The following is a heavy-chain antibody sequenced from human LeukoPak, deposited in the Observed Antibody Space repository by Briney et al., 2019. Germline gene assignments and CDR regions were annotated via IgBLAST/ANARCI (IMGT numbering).Heavy chain of an antibody. CDR1: GFTFSSYS. Sequence: PGGSLRLSCAASGFTFSSYSMNWVRQAPGKGLEWVSSISSSSSYIYYADSVKGRFTISRDNAKNTLYLQMNSLRAEDTAVYYCARDQDCSSTSCYISRGLDYWGQGTLVTVSS. CDR2: ISSSSSYI. CDR3: ARDQDCSSTSCYISRGLDY. D-gene: IGHD2-2*02. V-gene: IGHV3-21*01. J-gene: IGHJ4*02.